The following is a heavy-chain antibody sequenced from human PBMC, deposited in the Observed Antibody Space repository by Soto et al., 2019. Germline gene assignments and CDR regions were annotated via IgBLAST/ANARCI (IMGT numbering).Heavy chain of an antibody. CDR1: GFTFSSYW. D-gene: IGHD3-10*01. J-gene: IGHJ6*03. Sequence: EVQLVESGGGLVQPGGSLRLSCAASGFTFSSYWMSWVRQAPGKGLEWVANIKQDGSEKYYVDSVKGRFTISRDNAKNSLYLQMNSLRAEDTAVYYCARELGNYYGSGSYYYMDVWGKGTTVTVSS. CDR2: IKQDGSEK. CDR3: ARELGNYYGSGSYYYMDV. V-gene: IGHV3-7*01.